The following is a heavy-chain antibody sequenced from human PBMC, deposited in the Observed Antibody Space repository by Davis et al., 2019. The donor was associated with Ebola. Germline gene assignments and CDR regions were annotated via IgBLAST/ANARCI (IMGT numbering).Heavy chain of an antibody. CDR1: GYSFTRYW. D-gene: IGHD3-22*01. CDR3: AKQESLYGSSDY. J-gene: IGHJ4*02. Sequence: GESLKISCKGSGYSFTRYWIGWVRQMPAKGLEWMGIIYPGDSDTRYSPSFEGQVTISVDRSISTAYRQWSSLKASDTAMYYCAKQESLYGSSDYWGQGTLVTVSS. V-gene: IGHV5-51*01. CDR2: IYPGDSDT.